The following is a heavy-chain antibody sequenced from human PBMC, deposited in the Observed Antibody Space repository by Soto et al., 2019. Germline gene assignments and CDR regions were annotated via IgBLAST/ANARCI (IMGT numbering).Heavy chain of an antibody. J-gene: IGHJ6*03. CDR1: GFTVSSNY. D-gene: IGHD3-10*01. CDR3: ARGRELPYYYYMDV. CDR2: IYSGGST. V-gene: IGHV3-66*01. Sequence: EVQLVESGGGLVQPGGSLRLSCAASGFTVSSNYMSWVRQAPGKGLEWVSVIYSGGSTYYADSVKGRFTISRDKSKNTLYLQMNSLRAEDTAVYYCARGRELPYYYYMDVWGKGTTVTVSS.